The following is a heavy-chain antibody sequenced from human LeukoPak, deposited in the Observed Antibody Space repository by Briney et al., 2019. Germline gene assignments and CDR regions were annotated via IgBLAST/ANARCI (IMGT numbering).Heavy chain of an antibody. D-gene: IGHD4-17*01. CDR3: ARGGYGDFDAFDI. V-gene: IGHV4-59*01. J-gene: IGHJ3*02. CDR2: IYYSGST. Sequence: PSETLPLTCTVSGGSISSYYWSRIRQPPGKGLEWIGYIYYSGSTNYNPSLKSRVTISVDTSKNQFSLKLRSVTAADTAVYYCARGGYGDFDAFDIWGQGTMVTVSS. CDR1: GGSISSYY.